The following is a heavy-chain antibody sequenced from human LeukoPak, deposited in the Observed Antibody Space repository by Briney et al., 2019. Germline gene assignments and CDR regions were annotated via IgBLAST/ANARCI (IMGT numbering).Heavy chain of an antibody. V-gene: IGHV4-61*02. CDR1: GGSISSGCYY. J-gene: IGHJ4*02. CDR2: IYTIWCT. D-gene: IGHD3-10*01. Sequence: SETLSLTCTVSGGSISSGCYYWSWIRQPAAKGLEWIGRIYTIWCTHYNPSLHSRVTISIDTPENQFSLTLAYLSARHTAVYNCARLKTGLFFDYWGQGTLVTVSS. CDR3: ARLKTGLFFDY.